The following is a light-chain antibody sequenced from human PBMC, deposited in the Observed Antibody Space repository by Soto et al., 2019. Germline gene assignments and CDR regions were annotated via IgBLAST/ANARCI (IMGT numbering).Light chain of an antibody. CDR3: QQYGSSPPWT. V-gene: IGKV3-20*01. CDR1: QSVSSSY. CDR2: GAS. J-gene: IGKJ1*01. Sequence: IGLTQSPGTLYLSPGERATLSCRASQSVSSSYLAWYQQKPGQAPRLLIYGASSRATGIPDRFSGSGSGTDFTLTISRLEPEDFAVYYCQQYGSSPPWTFGQGTKVDIK.